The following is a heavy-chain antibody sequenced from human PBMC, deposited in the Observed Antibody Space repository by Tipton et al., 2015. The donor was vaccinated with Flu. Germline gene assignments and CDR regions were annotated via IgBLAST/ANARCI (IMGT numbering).Heavy chain of an antibody. CDR1: GFTFSSYW. D-gene: IGHD6-19*01. Sequence: AASGFTFSSYWMHWVRQAPGKGLVWVSRINSDGSSTSYADSVKGRFTISRDNAKNTLYLQMNSLRAEDTAVYYCARVRQWLVSWPFDYWGQGTLVTVSS. V-gene: IGHV3-74*01. J-gene: IGHJ4*02. CDR3: ARVRQWLVSWPFDY. CDR2: INSDGSST.